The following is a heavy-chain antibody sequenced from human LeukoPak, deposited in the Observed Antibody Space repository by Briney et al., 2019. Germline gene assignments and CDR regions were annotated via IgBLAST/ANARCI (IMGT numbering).Heavy chain of an antibody. J-gene: IGHJ6*03. D-gene: IGHD6-13*01. CDR2: TYYRSKWYN. CDR3: ARGVIIAAAGTYYYYMDV. V-gene: IGHV6-1*01. CDR1: GDSVSSNSAA. Sequence: SQTLSLTCAISGDSVSSNSAAWNWIRQSPSRGLEWLGRTYYRSKWYNDYAVSVKSRITINPDTSKNQFSLQPNSVTPEDTAMYYCARGVIIAAAGTYYYYMDVWGKGTTVTVSS.